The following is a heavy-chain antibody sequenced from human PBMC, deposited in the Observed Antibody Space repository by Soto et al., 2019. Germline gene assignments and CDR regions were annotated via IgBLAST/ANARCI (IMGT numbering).Heavy chain of an antibody. CDR1: GFTLSSYA. CDR3: AKGPHYYGSGSQYGMDV. Sequence: GGSLRLSCAASGFTLSSYAMSWVRQAPGKGLEWVSIISGSGGSTYYADSVKGRFTISRDNSKNTLYLQMNSLRAEDTAVYYCAKGPHYYGSGSQYGMDVWGQGTTVTVSS. CDR2: ISGSGGST. V-gene: IGHV3-23*01. D-gene: IGHD3-10*01. J-gene: IGHJ6*02.